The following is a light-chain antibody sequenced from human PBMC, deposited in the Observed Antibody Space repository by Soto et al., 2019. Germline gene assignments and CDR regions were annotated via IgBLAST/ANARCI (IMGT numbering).Light chain of an antibody. CDR2: GAS. CDR1: QSVSSSY. Sequence: EIVLTQSPGTLSLSPGERATPSCRASQSVSSSYLAWYQQKPGQAPRLLIYGASSRATGIPDRVSCSGSGTDFTLTISRLEPEDCAVYYCQQDGSSPLTFGGGTKVEIK. J-gene: IGKJ4*01. CDR3: QQDGSSPLT. V-gene: IGKV3-20*01.